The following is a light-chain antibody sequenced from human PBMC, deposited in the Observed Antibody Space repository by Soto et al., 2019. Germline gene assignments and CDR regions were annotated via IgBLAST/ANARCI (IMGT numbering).Light chain of an antibody. V-gene: IGLV1-47*01. CDR2: RND. CDR1: SSNVGVNF. CDR3: AAWDDSLRGRV. Sequence: QSVLTQPPSASGTPGQRVTISCSGSSSNVGVNFVYWYQHLPGTAPKLLIYRNDQRPSGVPDRFSGSKSGTLSSLAISGLRYEDEADYYCAAWDDSLRGRVFGTGTKVTVL. J-gene: IGLJ1*01.